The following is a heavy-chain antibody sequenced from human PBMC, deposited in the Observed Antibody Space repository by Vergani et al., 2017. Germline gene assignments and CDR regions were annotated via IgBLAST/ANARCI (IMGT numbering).Heavy chain of an antibody. J-gene: IGHJ5*02. Sequence: QVQLQESGPGLMKPSETLSLTCTVSGFSISSGYYWGWIRQPPGRGLEWIGSIYHTGNTYFSPSLKSRVTISVDTSKTQFSLKLTSVTAADAAVYYCARKEPSYVWGSYRYDSVCWFDPWGQGTLVTVSS. V-gene: IGHV4-38-2*02. CDR1: GFSISSGYY. CDR3: ARKEPSYVWGSYRYDSVCWFDP. CDR2: IYHTGNT. D-gene: IGHD3-16*02.